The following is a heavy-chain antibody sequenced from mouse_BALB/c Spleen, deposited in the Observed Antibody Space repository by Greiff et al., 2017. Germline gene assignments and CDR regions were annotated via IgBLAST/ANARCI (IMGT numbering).Heavy chain of an antibody. V-gene: IGHV1-59*01. Sequence: QVQLQQPGAELVKPGASVKMSCKASGYTFTSYWMHWVKQRPGQGLEWIGVIDPSDSYTSYNQKFKGKATLTVDTSSSTAYMQLSSLTSEDSAVYYCARDGYYLDYWGQGTTLTVSS. CDR1: GYTFTSYW. CDR3: ARDGYYLDY. CDR2: IDPSDSYT. J-gene: IGHJ2*01. D-gene: IGHD2-3*01.